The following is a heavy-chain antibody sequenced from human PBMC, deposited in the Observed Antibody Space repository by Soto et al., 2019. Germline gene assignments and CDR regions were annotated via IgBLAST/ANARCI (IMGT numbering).Heavy chain of an antibody. CDR1: GFTFSSYA. Sequence: PGGSLRFSCAASGFTFSSYAMSWVRQAPGKGLEWVSAISGSGGSTYYADSVKGRFTISRDNSKNTLYLQMNSLRAEDTAVYYCAKDRDIVVVPDGGAFDPWRQGTLVTVSS. CDR3: AKDRDIVVVPDGGAFDP. V-gene: IGHV3-23*01. D-gene: IGHD2-2*01. CDR2: ISGSGGST. J-gene: IGHJ5*02.